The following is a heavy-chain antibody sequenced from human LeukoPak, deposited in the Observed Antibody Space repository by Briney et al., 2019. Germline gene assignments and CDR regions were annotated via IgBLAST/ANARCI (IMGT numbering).Heavy chain of an antibody. D-gene: IGHD3-3*01. V-gene: IGHV3-33*01. Sequence: GGSLRLSCAASGFTFSSYGMHWVRQAPGKGLEWVAVIWYDGSNKYYADSVKGRFTISRDNSKNTLYLRMNSLRAEDTAVYYCARTYYDFWSGYYTGVGSTEFDYWGQGTLVTVSS. J-gene: IGHJ4*02. CDR1: GFTFSSYG. CDR3: ARTYYDFWSGYYTGVGSTEFDY. CDR2: IWYDGSNK.